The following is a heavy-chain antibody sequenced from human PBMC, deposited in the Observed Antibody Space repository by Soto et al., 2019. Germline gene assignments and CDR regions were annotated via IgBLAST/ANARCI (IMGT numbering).Heavy chain of an antibody. Sequence: SETLSLTCTVSGGSISSNYWTWIRQPPGKGLEWIGYVYNSGITNYNPSLKSRVTISEDTSKSQFSLKVHYMTAADTAVYYCARYRREAVAGYTLDKWGQGIRLTVSS. J-gene: IGHJ4*02. V-gene: IGHV4-59*13. CDR3: ARYRREAVAGYTLDK. CDR2: VYNSGIT. D-gene: IGHD6-13*01. CDR1: GGSISSNY.